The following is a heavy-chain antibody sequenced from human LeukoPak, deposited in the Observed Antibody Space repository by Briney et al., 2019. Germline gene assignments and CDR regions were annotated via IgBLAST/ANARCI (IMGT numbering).Heavy chain of an antibody. CDR3: ARRYCSNGVCCLDY. V-gene: IGHV4-59*08. J-gene: IGHJ4*02. Sequence: SEILSLTCTVSGGSISSYYWSWIRQPPGKGLEWIGYIYYSGSTNYNPSLKSRVTISVDTSKNQFSLMLSSVTAADTAVYYCARRYCSNGVCCLDYWGQGTLVTVSS. CDR1: GGSISSYY. CDR2: IYYSGST. D-gene: IGHD2-8*01.